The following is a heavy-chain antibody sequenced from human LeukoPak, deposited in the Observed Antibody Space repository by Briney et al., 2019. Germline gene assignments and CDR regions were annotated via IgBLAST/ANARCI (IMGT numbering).Heavy chain of an antibody. D-gene: IGHD2-15*01. CDR1: GFTFSDYY. CDR2: ISSSSSYT. Sequence: GGSLRLSCAASGFTFSDYYMSWIRQAPGKGLEWVSYISSSSSYTNYADSVKGRFTISRDNAKNSLYLQMNSLRAEDTAVYYCARGTGCSGGSCFFDYWGQGTLVTVSS. J-gene: IGHJ4*02. V-gene: IGHV3-11*06. CDR3: ARGTGCSGGSCFFDY.